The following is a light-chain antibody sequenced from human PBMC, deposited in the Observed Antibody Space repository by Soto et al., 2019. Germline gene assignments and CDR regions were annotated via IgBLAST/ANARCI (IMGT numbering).Light chain of an antibody. J-gene: IGKJ1*01. Sequence: EIVLTPSPCTLSLSPGERATLSCRASQSVSNNYLAWYQQKPGQAPRLLIYGASNRATGIPDRFNGSGSGTDFTLTISRLEPEDFAVYYCQQYGSSGTFGQGTKVDIK. V-gene: IGKV3-20*01. CDR2: GAS. CDR3: QQYGSSGT. CDR1: QSVSNNY.